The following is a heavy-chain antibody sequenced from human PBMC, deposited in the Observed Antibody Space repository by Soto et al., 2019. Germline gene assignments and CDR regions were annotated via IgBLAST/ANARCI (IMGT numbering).Heavy chain of an antibody. V-gene: IGHV4-59*01. CDR1: GGSIRDYF. D-gene: IGHD4-17*01. CDR3: ARVGGDDFGDSGGFDY. CDR2: IYYSGRT. J-gene: IGHJ4*02. Sequence: SETLSFTCTVSGGSIRDYFWTWIRQPPGKGLEWIGYIYYSGRTNYNPSLKSRVSISVDTSKNHFSLQLRSVTAADTAVYYCARVGGDDFGDSGGFDYWGQGTLGTVS.